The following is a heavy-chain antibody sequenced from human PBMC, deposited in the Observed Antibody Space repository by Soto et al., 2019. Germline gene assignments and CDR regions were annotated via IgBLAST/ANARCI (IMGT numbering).Heavy chain of an antibody. D-gene: IGHD2-21*02. J-gene: IGHJ4*02. CDR2: ISTDKGNT. CDR3: ARDRDWNLDY. CDR1: GYSFTTYG. V-gene: IGHV1-18*01. Sequence: SVKVSCKASGYSFTTYGMTWVRQAPGQGLEWMGWISTDKGNTKYAQNFQSRATLTTDTSTSTAYMELRSLRSDDTAVYYCARDRDWNLDYWGQGTLVTVSS.